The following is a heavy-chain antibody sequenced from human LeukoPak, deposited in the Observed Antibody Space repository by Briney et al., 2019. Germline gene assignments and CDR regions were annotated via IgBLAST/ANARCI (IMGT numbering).Heavy chain of an antibody. J-gene: IGHJ1*01. CDR2: IYYSGST. D-gene: IGHD3-10*01. V-gene: IGHV4-39*03. CDR1: GGSISSSSYY. Sequence: SETLSLTCTVSGGSISSSSYYWGWIRQPPGKGLEWIGSIYYSGSTYYNPSLKSRVTISVDTSKNQFSLKLSSVTAADTAVYYPFVYYYGSGSSSQHWGQGTLVTVSS. CDR3: FVYYYGSGSSSQH.